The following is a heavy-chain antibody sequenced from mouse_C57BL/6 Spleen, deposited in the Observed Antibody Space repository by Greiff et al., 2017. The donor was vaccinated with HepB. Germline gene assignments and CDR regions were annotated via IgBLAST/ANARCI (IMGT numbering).Heavy chain of an antibody. CDR1: GYTFTSYG. D-gene: IGHD2-4*01. CDR2: IYPRSGNT. J-gene: IGHJ1*03. Sequence: QVQLQQSGAELARPGASVKLSCKASGYTFTSYGISWVKQRTGQGLEWIGEIYPRSGNTYYNEKFKGKATLTADKSSSTAYMELRSLTSEESAVYFCARYDYGFDVWGTGTTVTVSS. CDR3: ARYDYGFDV. V-gene: IGHV1-81*01.